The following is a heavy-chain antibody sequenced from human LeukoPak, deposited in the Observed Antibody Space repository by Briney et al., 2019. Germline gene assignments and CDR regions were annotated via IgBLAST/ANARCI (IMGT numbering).Heavy chain of an antibody. CDR3: ARDLDY. CDR2: ISSGGGTI. V-gene: IGHV3-48*03. J-gene: IGHJ4*02. Sequence: GGSLRLSCAASGFTFSSYEMNWVRRGPGKGLEWFSYISSGGGTIYYADSVKGRFTISRDNAKNSLYLQMNSLRAEDTAVYYCARDLDYWGQGTLVTVSS. CDR1: GFTFSSYE.